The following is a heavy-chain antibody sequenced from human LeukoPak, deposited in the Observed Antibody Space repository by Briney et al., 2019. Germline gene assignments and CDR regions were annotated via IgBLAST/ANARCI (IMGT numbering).Heavy chain of an antibody. CDR3: ARVAYDSRIPIDY. V-gene: IGHV1-8*01. J-gene: IGHJ4*02. Sequence: ASVKVSCKASGYTFTSYDINWVRQATGQGLEWMGWMNPNSGNTGYAQKLQGRVTMTTDTSTSTAYMELRSLRSDDTAVYYCARVAYDSRIPIDYWGQGTLVTVSS. D-gene: IGHD3-22*01. CDR1: GYTFTSYD. CDR2: MNPNSGNT.